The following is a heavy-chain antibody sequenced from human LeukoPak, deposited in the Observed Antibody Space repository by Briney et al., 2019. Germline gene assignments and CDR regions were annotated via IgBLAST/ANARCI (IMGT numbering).Heavy chain of an antibody. Sequence: PGRSLRLSCAASGFTFSSYGMHWVRQAPGKGLEWVAVIWYDGSNKYYADSVKGRFTISRDNSKNTLYLQMNSLRAEDTAVYYCARDKRRGTSCPDYWGQGTLVTVSP. CDR3: ARDKRRGTSCPDY. D-gene: IGHD2-2*01. CDR2: IWYDGSNK. J-gene: IGHJ4*02. V-gene: IGHV3-33*01. CDR1: GFTFSSYG.